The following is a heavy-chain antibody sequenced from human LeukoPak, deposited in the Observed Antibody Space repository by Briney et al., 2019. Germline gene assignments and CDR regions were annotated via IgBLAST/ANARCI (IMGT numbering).Heavy chain of an antibody. J-gene: IGHJ4*02. CDR1: GGSISSGGYS. CDR3: ARAPYSGSYYSR. CDR2: IYHSGST. Sequence: SQTLSLTCAVSGGSISSGGYSWSWIRQPPGKGLEWIGYIYHSGSTYYNPSLKSRVTISVDTSKNQFSLKLSSVTAADTAVYYCARAPYSGSYYSRWGQGTLVTVSS. D-gene: IGHD1-26*01. V-gene: IGHV4-30-2*02.